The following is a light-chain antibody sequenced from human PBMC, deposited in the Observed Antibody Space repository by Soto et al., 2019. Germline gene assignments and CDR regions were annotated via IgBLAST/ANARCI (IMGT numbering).Light chain of an antibody. Sequence: QSVLTQPASVSGSPGQSITISCTGTRSDVGGYNFVSWYQHHPGKAPTLMIYDVSNRPSGVSNRFSGSKSGNTASLTISGLQADDEADYYCSSYTSSSTYVFGTGTKLTVL. CDR2: DVS. J-gene: IGLJ1*01. CDR3: SSYTSSSTYV. V-gene: IGLV2-14*03. CDR1: RSDVGGYNF.